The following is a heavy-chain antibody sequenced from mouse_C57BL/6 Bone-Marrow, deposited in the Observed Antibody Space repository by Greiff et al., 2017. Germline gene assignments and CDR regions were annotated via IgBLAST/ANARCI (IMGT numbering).Heavy chain of an antibody. CDR1: GYTFTSYW. Sequence: QVQLQQSGAELAKPGASVKLSCKASGYTFTSYWMHWVKQRPGQGLEWIGYINPSSGYTKYNQKFKDKATLTVDKSSSTAYMQLSSLTYEDSAVYYCARLWAFAYWGQGTLVTVSA. J-gene: IGHJ3*01. D-gene: IGHD1-1*02. CDR3: ARLWAFAY. CDR2: INPSSGYT. V-gene: IGHV1-7*01.